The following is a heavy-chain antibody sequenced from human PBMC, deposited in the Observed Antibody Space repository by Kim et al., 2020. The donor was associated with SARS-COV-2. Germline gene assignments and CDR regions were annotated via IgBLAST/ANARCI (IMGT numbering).Heavy chain of an antibody. J-gene: IGHJ6*02. D-gene: IGHD3-9*01. Sequence: SETLSLTCTVSGGSISSGGYYWSWIRQHPGKGLEWIGYIYYSGSTYYNPSLKSRVTISVDTSKNQFSLKLSSVTAADTAVYYCARGTGTYYDILRTDGMDVWGQGTTVTVSS. V-gene: IGHV4-31*03. CDR1: GGSISSGGYY. CDR3: ARGTGTYYDILRTDGMDV. CDR2: IYYSGST.